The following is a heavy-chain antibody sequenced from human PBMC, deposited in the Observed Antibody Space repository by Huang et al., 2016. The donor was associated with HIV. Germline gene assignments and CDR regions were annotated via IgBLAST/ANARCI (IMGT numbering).Heavy chain of an antibody. CDR1: GGSISSHY. D-gene: IGHD1-20*01. V-gene: IGHV4-59*11. CDR2: IYYMGST. J-gene: IGHJ4*02. CDR3: ARDSGNWNY. Sequence: QVQLQESGPGLVKPSETLSLTCTVSGGSISSHYWSWIRQPPGKGLEWIGSIYYMGSTNYTPSLKSRVTISVDTSKNQFSRKLNSVTAADTAVYYCARDSGNWNYWGQGTLVTVSS.